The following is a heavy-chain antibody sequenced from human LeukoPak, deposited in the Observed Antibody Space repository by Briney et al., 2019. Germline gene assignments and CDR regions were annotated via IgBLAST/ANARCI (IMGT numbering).Heavy chain of an antibody. CDR1: GGSISSYY. CDR3: ARGGYSYGYEYFQH. Sequence: SETLSLTCTVSGGSISSYYWSWLRQPPGKGLEWVGYIYYSGSTNYNPSLKSRVTISVDTSKNQFSLKLSSVTAADTAVYYCARGGYSYGYEYFQHWGQGTLVTVSS. V-gene: IGHV4-59*01. J-gene: IGHJ1*01. CDR2: IYYSGST. D-gene: IGHD5-18*01.